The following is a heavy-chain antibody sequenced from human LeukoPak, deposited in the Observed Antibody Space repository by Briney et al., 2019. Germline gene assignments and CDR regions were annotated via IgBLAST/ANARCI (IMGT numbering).Heavy chain of an antibody. Sequence: SETLSLTCTVSGGSISSHYWSWIRQPPGKGLEWIGYIYYSGSTNYNPSLKSRVTISVDTSKNQFSLKLSSVTAADTAVYYCARGRDSVVENDAFDIWGQGTMVTVSS. CDR1: GGSISSHY. J-gene: IGHJ3*02. V-gene: IGHV4-59*11. CDR3: ARGRDSVVENDAFDI. CDR2: IYYSGST. D-gene: IGHD2-2*01.